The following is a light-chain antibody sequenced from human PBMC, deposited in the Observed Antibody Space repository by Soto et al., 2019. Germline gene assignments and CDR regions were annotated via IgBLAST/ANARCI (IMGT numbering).Light chain of an antibody. Sequence: QLVLTQSSSASASLGSSVKLTCTLSSGHSSYIIAWHQQQPGKAPRYLMKLEGSGSYNKGSGVPDRFSGSSSGADRYLTISNLQFEDEADYYCETWDSNPEIGGGTQLTVL. CDR1: SGHSSYI. CDR2: LEGSGSY. V-gene: IGLV4-60*02. CDR3: ETWDSNPE. J-gene: IGLJ7*01.